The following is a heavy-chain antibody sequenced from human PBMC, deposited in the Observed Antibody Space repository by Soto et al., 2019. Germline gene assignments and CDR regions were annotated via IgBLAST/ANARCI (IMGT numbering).Heavy chain of an antibody. CDR2: ISTSIGHT. J-gene: IGHJ5*02. CDR3: ARGSYCSGGTCTTWFDP. Sequence: QLVQSAVEVKRPGASVKVSCEASGYTFIDYGITWVRHDPGQCLEWMGWISTSIGHTNYAQKFQGIVTMTTDTSTSTAYMELRRLRSDDTAVYYCARGSYCSGGTCTTWFDPLGQGTLVTVSS. CDR1: GYTFIDYG. V-gene: IGHV1-18*01. D-gene: IGHD2-15*01.